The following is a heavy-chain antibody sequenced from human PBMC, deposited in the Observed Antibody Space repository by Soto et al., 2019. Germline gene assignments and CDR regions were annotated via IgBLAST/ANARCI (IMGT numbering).Heavy chain of an antibody. CDR3: AREEPWVIFGVVIYYYYGMDV. J-gene: IGHJ6*02. V-gene: IGHV3-7*03. Sequence: GGSLRLSXAASGFTFSSYWMSWVRQAPGKGLEWVANIKQDGSEKYYVDSVKGRFTISRDNAKNSLYLQMNSLRAEDTAVYYCAREEPWVIFGVVIYYYYGMDVWSQGTTVTVSS. CDR1: GFTFSSYW. D-gene: IGHD3-3*01. CDR2: IKQDGSEK.